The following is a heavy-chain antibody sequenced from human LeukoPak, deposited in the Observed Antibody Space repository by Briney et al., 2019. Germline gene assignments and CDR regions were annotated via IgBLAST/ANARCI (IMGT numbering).Heavy chain of an antibody. CDR3: ARDEVVVVPAAIEVDYYYYGMDV. CDR1: GVSISSYY. Sequence: SETLSLTCTVSGVSISSYYWSWIRQPAGKGLEWIGRIYTSGSTNYNPSLKSRVTMSVDTSKNQFSLKLSSVTAADTAVYYCARDEVVVVPAAIEVDYYYYGMDVWGQGTTVTVSS. V-gene: IGHV4-4*07. D-gene: IGHD2-2*02. J-gene: IGHJ6*02. CDR2: IYTSGST.